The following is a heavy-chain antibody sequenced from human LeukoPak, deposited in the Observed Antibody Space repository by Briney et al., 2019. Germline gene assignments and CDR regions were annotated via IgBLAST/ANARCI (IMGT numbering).Heavy chain of an antibody. J-gene: IGHJ4*02. V-gene: IGHV4-34*01. CDR1: GGSFTGYY. Sequence: PSETLSLTCAVYGGSFTGYYWSWIRQPPGRGLEWIGEIHHRGSTNYNPSLKSRVTMPMGTSENQFSLKLSSVTAADTALYYCARALQNYYGSRTYPDYWGQGTLVTVSS. CDR2: IHHRGST. CDR3: ARALQNYYGSRTYPDY. D-gene: IGHD3-10*01.